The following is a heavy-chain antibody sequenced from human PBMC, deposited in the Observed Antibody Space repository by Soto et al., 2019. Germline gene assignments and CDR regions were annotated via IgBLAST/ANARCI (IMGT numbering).Heavy chain of an antibody. CDR1: GYTFTSSG. V-gene: IGHV1-18*01. D-gene: IGHD3-22*01. J-gene: IGHJ5*02. CDR3: AGDRSRNAMIVVVPLAP. CDR2: ISAYNGNT. Sequence: QVQLVQSGAEVKKPGASVKVSCKASGYTFTSSGISWVRQAPGQGLEWMGWISAYNGNTNYAQKLQGRVTMTTDTSTNTASMGMRSQRSDDADVSYCAGDRSRNAMIVVVPLAPWGQGTLVTVSS.